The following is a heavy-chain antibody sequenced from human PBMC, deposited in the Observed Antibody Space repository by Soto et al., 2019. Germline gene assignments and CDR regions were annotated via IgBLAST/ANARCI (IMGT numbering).Heavy chain of an antibody. J-gene: IGHJ6*02. CDR1: GFSLSTSGVG. V-gene: IGHV2-5*01. Sequence: QITLKESGPTLVKPTQTLTLTCTFSGFSLSTSGVGVGWIRQPPGKALEWLALIYWNDDKRYSPSLKSRLTITKDTSKNQVVLTMTNMDPVDTATYYCAHLPSESNYGRYYYYYGMDVWGQGTTVTVSS. CDR2: IYWNDDK. D-gene: IGHD4-4*01. CDR3: AHLPSESNYGRYYYYYGMDV.